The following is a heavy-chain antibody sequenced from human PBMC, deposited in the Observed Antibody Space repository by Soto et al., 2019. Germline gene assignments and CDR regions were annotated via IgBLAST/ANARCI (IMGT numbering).Heavy chain of an antibody. J-gene: IGHJ6*02. V-gene: IGHV3-30*14. D-gene: IGHD2-15*01. CDR2: ISYDGSNK. CDR1: GFTFSSYA. Sequence: GGSLRLSCAASGFTFSSYAMHWVRQAPGKGLEWVAVISYDGSNKYYADSVKGRFTISRENAKNSLYLQMNSLRVGDTAVYYCTRKTPTNGMAVWGQGTTVTVSS. CDR3: TRKTPTNGMAV.